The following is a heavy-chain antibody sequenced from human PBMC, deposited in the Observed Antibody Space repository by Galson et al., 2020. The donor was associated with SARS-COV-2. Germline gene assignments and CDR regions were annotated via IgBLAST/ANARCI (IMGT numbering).Heavy chain of an antibody. J-gene: IGHJ3*02. D-gene: IGHD6-6*01. CDR3: ARESIAAWAYAFDI. Sequence: GESLKISCKASGYTFTSYGISWVRQAPGQGLEWMGWISAYNGNTNYAQKLQGRVTMTTDTSTSTAYMELRSLRSDDTAVYYCARESIAAWAYAFDIWGQGTMVTVSS. V-gene: IGHV1-18*01. CDR2: ISAYNGNT. CDR1: GYTFTSYG.